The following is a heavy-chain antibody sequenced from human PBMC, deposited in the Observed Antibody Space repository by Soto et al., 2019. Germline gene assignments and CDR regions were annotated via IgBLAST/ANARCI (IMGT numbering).Heavy chain of an antibody. CDR1: GFTFSSYA. CDR2: ISGSGGST. Sequence: EVQLLESGGGLVQPGGSLRLSCAASGFTFSSYAMSWVRQAPGKGLEWVSAISGSGGSTYYADSVKGRFTISRDNSKNALYLPMNSLSAEDTAVYYCAKHLSLVAATRIPDYWGQGTLVTLSS. V-gene: IGHV3-23*01. D-gene: IGHD2-15*01. CDR3: AKHLSLVAATRIPDY. J-gene: IGHJ4*02.